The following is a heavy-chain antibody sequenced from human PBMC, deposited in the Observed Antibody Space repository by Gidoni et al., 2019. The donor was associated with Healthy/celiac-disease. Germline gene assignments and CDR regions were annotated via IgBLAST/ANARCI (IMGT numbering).Heavy chain of an antibody. D-gene: IGHD6-13*01. CDR2: IKQDGSET. J-gene: IGHJ4*02. V-gene: IGHV3-7*01. CDR3: ASSIAAAGIDY. CDR1: GCTFSSYW. Sequence: EVQLVESGGGLVQPGGSLRLSWAAAGCTFSSYWMSWVRQAPGKGLEWVANIKQDGSETYYVDSVKGRFTISRDNAKNSLYLQMNSLRAEDTAVYYCASSIAAAGIDYWGQGTLVTVSS.